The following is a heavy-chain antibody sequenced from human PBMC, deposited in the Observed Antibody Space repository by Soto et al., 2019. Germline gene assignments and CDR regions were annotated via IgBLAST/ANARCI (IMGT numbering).Heavy chain of an antibody. V-gene: IGHV6-1*01. J-gene: IGHJ5*02. CDR1: GASVSSNSAA. CDR3: ARGNHNNSFDP. CDR2: TYYRSKWYN. Sequence: PSQTLSLTCAISGASVSSNSAAWIWISQSPSRGLEWLGRTYYRSKWYNDCALSVKSRITLNPDTSKNQFSLQLNSLTPEDTAVYYCARGNHNNSFDPWGQGTLVTVSS.